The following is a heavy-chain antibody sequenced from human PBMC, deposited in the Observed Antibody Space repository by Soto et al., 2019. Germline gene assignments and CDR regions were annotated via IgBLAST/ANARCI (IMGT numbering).Heavy chain of an antibody. J-gene: IGHJ2*01. Sequence: GLEWMGWISAYNGNTNYAQKLQGRVTMTTDTSTSTAYMELRSLRSDDTAVYYCARERGYVFFFQAEDGIRAVRSVSAFLLNRSSDL. V-gene: IGHV1-18*01. D-gene: IGHD2-2*01. CDR3: ARERGYVFFFQAEDGIRAVRSVSAFLLNRSSDL. CDR2: ISAYNGNT.